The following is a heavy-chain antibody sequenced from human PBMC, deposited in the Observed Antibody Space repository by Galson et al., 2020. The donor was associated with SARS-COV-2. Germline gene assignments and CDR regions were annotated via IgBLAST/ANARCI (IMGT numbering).Heavy chain of an antibody. D-gene: IGHD6-13*01. CDR3: ARVPLVYYYYMDV. J-gene: IGHJ6*03. CDR1: GGSFRGYY. V-gene: IGHV4-34*01. Sequence: SETLSLTCAVYGGSFRGYYWSWIRQPPGKGLEWIGEINHSGSTNYNPSLKSRVTISVDTSKNQFSLKLSSVTAADTAVYYCARVPLVYYYYMDVWGKGTTVTISS. CDR2: INHSGST.